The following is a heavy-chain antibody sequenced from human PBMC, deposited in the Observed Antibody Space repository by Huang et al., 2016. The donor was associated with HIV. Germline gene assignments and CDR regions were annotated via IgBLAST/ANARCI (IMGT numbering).Heavy chain of an antibody. Sequence: EVQLVESGGGLAQPGGSLRLSWVASGSTFSNYSMNWVRQAPGKVLEWVSNISKTSGATSYAGSVEGRFTVSRDNVKNSLYLQMNRLRVEDTAMYYCVRDSSSGLQLRYWGQGALVIVS. J-gene: IGHJ4*02. CDR1: GSTFSNYS. CDR2: ISKTSGAT. D-gene: IGHD3-22*01. CDR3: VRDSSSGLQLRY. V-gene: IGHV3-48*01.